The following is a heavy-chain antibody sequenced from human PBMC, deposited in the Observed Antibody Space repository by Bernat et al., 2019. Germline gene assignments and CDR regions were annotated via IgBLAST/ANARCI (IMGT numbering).Heavy chain of an antibody. CDR3: ERGYSNYVY. CDR1: GFTFSSYE. CDR2: ISSGGLNI. J-gene: IGHJ4*02. D-gene: IGHD4-4*01. Sequence: EVQLVESGGGLVQPGGSLRLSCAASGFTFSSYEMNWVRQAPGKGLEWISYISSGGLNIYYADSVKGRFTISRDNAKNSMYLQMNSLRAEDTAVYYCERGYSNYVYWGQGTLVTVSS. V-gene: IGHV3-48*03.